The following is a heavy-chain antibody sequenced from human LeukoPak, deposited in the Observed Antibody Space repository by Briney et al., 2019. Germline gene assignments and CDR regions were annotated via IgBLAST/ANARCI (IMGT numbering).Heavy chain of an antibody. CDR1: GFTFSDHH. Sequence: QPGGSLRLSCAASGFTFSDHHMDWVRQAPGKGLEWVGRSRNKANSYTTEYAASVKGRFTISRDDSKNSLYLQMNSLKTEDTAVYYCRGGWSDYWGQGTLATVSS. J-gene: IGHJ4*02. CDR2: SRNKANSYTT. CDR3: RGGWSDY. D-gene: IGHD6-19*01. V-gene: IGHV3-72*01.